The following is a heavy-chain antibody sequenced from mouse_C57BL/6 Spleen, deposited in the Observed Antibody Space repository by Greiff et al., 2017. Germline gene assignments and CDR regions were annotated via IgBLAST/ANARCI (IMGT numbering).Heavy chain of an antibody. CDR3: AGKGGYDYGGYFDV. V-gene: IGHV1-81*01. D-gene: IGHD2-4*01. J-gene: IGHJ1*03. CDR2: IYPRSGNT. CDR1: GYTFTSYG. Sequence: QVQLQQSGAELARPGASVKLSCKASGYTFTSYGIRWVKQRTGQGLEWIGEIYPRSGNTYYNEKFKGKATLTADTSSSPAYMELRSLPSEDSAVDWCAGKGGYDYGGYFDVWGTGTTVTVAS.